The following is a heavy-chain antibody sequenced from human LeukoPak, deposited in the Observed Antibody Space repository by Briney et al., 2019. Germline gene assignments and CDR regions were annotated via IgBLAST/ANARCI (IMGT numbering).Heavy chain of an antibody. D-gene: IGHD3-22*01. CDR3: AREYYYDSSGYYFDY. J-gene: IGHJ4*02. V-gene: IGHV3-21*01. CDR1: GFTFSSYE. Sequence: GGSLRLSCAASGFTFSSYEMNWVRQAPGKGLEWGSSISSSSSYIYYADSVKGRFTISRDNAKNSLYLQMNSLRAEDTAVYYCAREYYYDSSGYYFDYWGQGTLVTVSS. CDR2: ISSSSSYI.